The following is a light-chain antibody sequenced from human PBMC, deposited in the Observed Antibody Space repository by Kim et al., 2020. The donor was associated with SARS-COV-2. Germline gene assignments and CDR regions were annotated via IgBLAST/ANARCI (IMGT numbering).Light chain of an antibody. V-gene: IGKV1-27*01. J-gene: IGKJ4*02. Sequence: VSVGDRVTITCRASQGITNPLAWYQQKPGKVPKLLIYAASGLQRGVPSRFSGSGSGTDFTLTISSLQPEDVATYYCQKYNNAPCTFGEGTKVDIK. CDR2: AAS. CDR3: QKYNNAPCT. CDR1: QGITNP.